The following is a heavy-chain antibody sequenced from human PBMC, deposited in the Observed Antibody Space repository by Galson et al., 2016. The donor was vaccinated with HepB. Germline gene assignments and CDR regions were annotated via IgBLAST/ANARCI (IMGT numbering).Heavy chain of an antibody. CDR3: ARDPQYQLTNYYYYGMDV. CDR1: GFTFSNHW. Sequence: SLRLSCAASGFTFSNHWMHWVRQAPGKGLVWVSRINPGGCDTMYADSVKGRSTISSDNAKNTLYLQMNTPRGEGTAVYYCARDPQYQLTNYYYYGMDVWGRGTTVTV. D-gene: IGHD2-2*01. J-gene: IGHJ6*02. V-gene: IGHV3-74*03. CDR2: INPGGCDT.